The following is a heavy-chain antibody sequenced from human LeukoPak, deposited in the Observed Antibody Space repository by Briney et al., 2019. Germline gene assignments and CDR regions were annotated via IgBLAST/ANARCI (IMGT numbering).Heavy chain of an antibody. CDR3: STSVGGTEFDS. CDR1: GYTFSRQY. J-gene: IGHJ4*02. V-gene: IGHV1-46*01. Sequence: ASVKVSCKASGYTFSRQYMHFVRQAPGQGLEWMGLIYPNSGNTNYAQKFQGRVTMTRDTSTSTIYMDLSSLRSDDTAVYYCSTSVGGTEFDSWGQGALVTVSS. CDR2: IYPNSGNT. D-gene: IGHD3-16*01.